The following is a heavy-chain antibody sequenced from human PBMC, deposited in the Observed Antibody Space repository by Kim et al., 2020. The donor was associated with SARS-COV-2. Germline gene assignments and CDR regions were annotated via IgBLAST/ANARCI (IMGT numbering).Heavy chain of an antibody. V-gene: IGHV4-61*01. D-gene: IGHD2-15*01. J-gene: IGHJ5*02. Sequence: SETLSLTCTVSGGSVSSGSYYWSWIRQPPGKGLEWIGYIYYSGSTNYNPSLKSRVTISVDTSKNQFSLKLSSVTAADTAVYYCARAGIVVVVAADAWFDPWGQGTLVTVSS. CDR3: ARAGIVVVVAADAWFDP. CDR1: GGSVSSGSYY. CDR2: IYYSGST.